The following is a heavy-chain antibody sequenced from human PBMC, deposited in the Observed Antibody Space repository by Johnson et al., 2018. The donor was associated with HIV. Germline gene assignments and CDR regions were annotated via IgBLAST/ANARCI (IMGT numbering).Heavy chain of an antibody. CDR1: GFTVSSNY. CDR2: IYSGGST. J-gene: IGHJ3*02. D-gene: IGHD7-27*01. CDR3: SKDYPTSNWAVPDAFDI. V-gene: IGHV3-66*02. Sequence: VQLVESGGGLVQPVGSLRLSCAASGFTVSSNYMSWVRQAPGKGLEWVSVIYSGGSTYYADSVKGRFTISRDNSKNSLYLQMNSLRTEDTALYYCSKDYPTSNWAVPDAFDIWGQGTMVTVSS.